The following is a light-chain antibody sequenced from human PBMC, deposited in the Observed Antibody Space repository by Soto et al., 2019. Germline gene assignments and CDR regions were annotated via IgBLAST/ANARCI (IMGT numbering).Light chain of an antibody. V-gene: IGKV1-27*01. CDR2: AAS. Sequence: IQLTQSPSSLSASVGDRVTITCRASQGISSALAWYQQKPGKVPKLLIYAASTLQSGVPSRFSGSGSGTDFTLTISSLQPEDVATYYCQKYNSASLFTFGPGTKVDIK. J-gene: IGKJ3*01. CDR1: QGISSA. CDR3: QKYNSASLFT.